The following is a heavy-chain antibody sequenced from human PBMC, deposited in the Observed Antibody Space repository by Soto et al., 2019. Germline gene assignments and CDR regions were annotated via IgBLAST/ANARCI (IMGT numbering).Heavy chain of an antibody. Sequence: QVQVKESGPGLVKPSETLSLTCTVSGGSITDYSWSWIRQSAGKGLEWLGRISINGNSHYHPSLRSGVTMSIETAKNQFSLNLRSVTAADTAVYYGARESGDNWTYEIDWGQGTLVTVSS. D-gene: IGHD1-7*01. V-gene: IGHV4-4*07. CDR3: ARESGDNWTYEID. J-gene: IGHJ4*02. CDR1: GGSITDYS. CDR2: ISINGNS.